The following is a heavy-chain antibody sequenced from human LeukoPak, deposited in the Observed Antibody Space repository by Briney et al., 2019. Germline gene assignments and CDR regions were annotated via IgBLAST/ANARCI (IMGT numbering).Heavy chain of an antibody. D-gene: IGHD5-12*01. CDR1: GGSISSGGYS. J-gene: IGHJ4*02. CDR3: ARGSGYDYFDY. V-gene: IGHV4-30-2*01. CDR2: IYHSGGT. Sequence: SQTLSLTCAVSGGSISSGGYSWSWIRQPPGKGLEWIGYIYHSGGTYYNPSHKSRVTISVDRSKNQFSLKLSSVTAADTAVYYCARGSGYDYFDYWGQGTLVTVSS.